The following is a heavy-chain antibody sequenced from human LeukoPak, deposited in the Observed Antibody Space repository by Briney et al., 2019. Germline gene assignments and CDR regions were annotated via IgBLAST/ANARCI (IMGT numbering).Heavy chain of an antibody. CDR2: IYPCDSDT. D-gene: IGHD3-10*01. CDR3: ARRYGSGSYDY. V-gene: IGHV5-51*01. J-gene: IGHJ4*02. CDR1: GYTFTNYW. Sequence: GESLKISCKGSGYTFTNYWIGWVRQMPGKGLEWMGIIYPCDSDTRYSPSFKGQVTISADKSVTTAYLHWSSLKASDTAMYYCARRYGSGSYDYWGQGTLVTVSS.